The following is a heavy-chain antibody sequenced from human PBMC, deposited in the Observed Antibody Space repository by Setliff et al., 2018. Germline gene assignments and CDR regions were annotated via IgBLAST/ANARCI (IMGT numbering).Heavy chain of an antibody. CDR3: ARLGAPASHDAFDI. CDR2: VFSGDSDT. D-gene: IGHD6-25*01. Sequence: GESLTISCKGSGYRFTTYWIGWVRQMPGKGLEWMGIVFSGDSDTRYSPSFQGQVTMSADKSINTAYLQWSSLKASDTAMYYCARLGAPASHDAFDIWGQGTMLTVSS. J-gene: IGHJ3*02. V-gene: IGHV5-51*01. CDR1: GYRFTTYW.